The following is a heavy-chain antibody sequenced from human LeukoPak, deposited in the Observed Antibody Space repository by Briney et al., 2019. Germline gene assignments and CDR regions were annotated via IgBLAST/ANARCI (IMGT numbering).Heavy chain of an antibody. Sequence: GGSLRLSCVGSGFTFRSHAMSWVRQAPEKGLEFVSGIYENGGTTYYADSVKGRFTISRDNAKNSLYLQMNSLRAEDTAVYYCARNFLPGGIDYWGQGTLVTVSS. D-gene: IGHD4-23*01. J-gene: IGHJ4*02. CDR1: GFTFRSHA. V-gene: IGHV3-23*01. CDR2: IYENGGTT. CDR3: ARNFLPGGIDY.